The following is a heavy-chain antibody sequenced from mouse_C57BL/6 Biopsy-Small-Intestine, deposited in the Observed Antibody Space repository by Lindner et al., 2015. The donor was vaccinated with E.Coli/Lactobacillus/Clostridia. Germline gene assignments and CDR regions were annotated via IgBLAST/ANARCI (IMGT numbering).Heavy chain of an antibody. J-gene: IGHJ4*01. Sequence: SVKVSCKASGNSLSNYVITWVRQAPRQGLEWMGWINAYNDNTNYARKFQGRVIMTRDTSTNTAYMELRSLRSEDTAMYFCAREGPGYSGYIFEYWGQGTPVTVSS. CDR2: INAYNDNT. CDR1: GNSLSNYV. CDR3: AREGPGYSGYIFEY. V-gene: IGHV1-79*01. D-gene: IGHD2-12*01.